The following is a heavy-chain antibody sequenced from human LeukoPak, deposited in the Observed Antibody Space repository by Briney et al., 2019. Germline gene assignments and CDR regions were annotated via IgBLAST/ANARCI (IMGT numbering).Heavy chain of an antibody. J-gene: IGHJ4*02. CDR1: GFTFSSYA. CDR3: ARSLPYGTTWYGRSDF. CDR2: IRQDGDTK. D-gene: IGHD6-13*01. V-gene: IGHV3-7*03. Sequence: PGGSLRLSCAASGFTFSSYAMIWVRQAPGKGLEWVANIRQDGDTKYYVDSVKGRFTISRDNAMNSLYLQMNSLRAEDTAIYYCARSLPYGTTWYGRSDFWGQGTLVTVSS.